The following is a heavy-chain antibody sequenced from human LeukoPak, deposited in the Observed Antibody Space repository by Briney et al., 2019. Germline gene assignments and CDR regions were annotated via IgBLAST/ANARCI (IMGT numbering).Heavy chain of an antibody. V-gene: IGHV3-23*01. J-gene: IGHJ4*02. Sequence: TGGSLRLSCAASGFAFPNYAMSWVRQAPGEGLECVSSINYSGGVTYFADSVRGRFTISRDNSKNMVYLQMNSLRAEDTAVYYCVRDPEALDYWGQGTQVTVSS. CDR2: INYSGGVT. CDR1: GFAFPNYA. CDR3: VRDPEALDY.